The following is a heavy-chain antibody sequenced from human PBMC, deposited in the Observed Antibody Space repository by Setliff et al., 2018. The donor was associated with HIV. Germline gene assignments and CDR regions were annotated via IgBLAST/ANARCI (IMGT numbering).Heavy chain of an antibody. V-gene: IGHV3-21*01. CDR2: ISSSSSYI. CDR3: ARDLPCSTGCQGWGFGVDV. Sequence: GESLKISCAASGFTFSSYSMNWVRQAPGKGLEWVSSISSSSSYIYYADSVKGRFTISRDNAKNTLYLQMNSLRAEDTAIYYCARDLPCSTGCQGWGFGVDVWGQGTTVTVSS. CDR1: GFTFSSYS. D-gene: IGHD2-2*01. J-gene: IGHJ6*02.